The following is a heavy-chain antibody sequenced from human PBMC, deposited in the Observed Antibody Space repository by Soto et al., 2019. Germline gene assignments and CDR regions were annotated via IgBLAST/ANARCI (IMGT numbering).Heavy chain of an antibody. CDR3: AWSSSFTPFDY. D-gene: IGHD6-13*01. J-gene: IGHJ4*02. Sequence: PSETLSLTCTVSGGSISSGGYYWSWIRQHPGKGLEWIGYIYYSGSTYYNPSLKSRVTISVDTSKNQFSLKLSSVTAADTAVYYCAWSSSFTPFDYWGQGTLVTVSS. V-gene: IGHV4-30-4*08. CDR2: IYYSGST. CDR1: GGSISSGGYY.